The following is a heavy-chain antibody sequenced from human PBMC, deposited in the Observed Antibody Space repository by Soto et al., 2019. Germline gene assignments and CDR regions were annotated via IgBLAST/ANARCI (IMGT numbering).Heavy chain of an antibody. Sequence: PGGSLRLSCAASGFTFSNYAMNWVRQAPGKGLEWVSAISVSGGSTYYADSVKGRFTISRDNSKNTLYLQMNSLRAEDTAVYYCVLWSSGSKIDDAFDIWGQGTMVTVSS. CDR3: VLWSSGSKIDDAFDI. D-gene: IGHD3-22*01. J-gene: IGHJ3*02. CDR2: ISVSGGST. CDR1: GFTFSNYA. V-gene: IGHV3-23*01.